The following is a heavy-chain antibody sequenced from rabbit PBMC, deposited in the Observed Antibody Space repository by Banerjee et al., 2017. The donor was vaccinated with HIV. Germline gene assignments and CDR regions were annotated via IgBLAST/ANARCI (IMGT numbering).Heavy chain of an antibody. J-gene: IGHJ4*01. D-gene: IGHD7-1*01. CDR1: GSDISSNA. CDR2: IYSSNGDK. CDR3: ARDLAAVTGWNFGL. Sequence: QEHLVESGGGLVQPGGSLKVSCKASGSDISSNAMCWVRQAPGKGLELIACIYSSNGDKWYATWAKGRFTISKTSSTTVTLQMTSLTAADTATYFCARDLAAVTGWNFGLWGPGTLVTVS. V-gene: IGHV1S45*01.